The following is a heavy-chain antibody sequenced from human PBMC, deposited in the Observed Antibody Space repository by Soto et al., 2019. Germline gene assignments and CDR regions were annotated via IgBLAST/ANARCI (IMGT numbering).Heavy chain of an antibody. Sequence: EVQLVESGGGLVQPGGSLRLSCAVSGFTFSTHAMNWIRQAPGKGLEWVAYIHGTRSIIYYADSVKGRFTISRDNAKNSLFLQMDSLRDEDTAVYYCARDARNADYDYWGQGTLVTVSS. D-gene: IGHD3-16*01. CDR2: IHGTRSII. CDR3: ARDARNADYDY. CDR1: GFTFSTHA. V-gene: IGHV3-48*02. J-gene: IGHJ4*02.